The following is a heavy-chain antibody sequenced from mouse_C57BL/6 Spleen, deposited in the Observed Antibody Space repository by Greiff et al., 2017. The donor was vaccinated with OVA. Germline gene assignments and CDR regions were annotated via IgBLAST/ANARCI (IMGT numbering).Heavy chain of an antibody. V-gene: IGHV1-69*02. D-gene: IGHD2-1*01. J-gene: IGHJ2*01. CDR1: GYTFTSYW. CDR2: IDPSDSYT. Sequence: VQLQQPGAELVKPGASVKLSCKASGYTFTSYWMHWVKQRPGRGLEWIGRIDPSDSYTNYNQKFKGKATLTVDTSSSTAYMQLSSLTSEDSAVYYCARSLYYGNLDYWGQGTTLTVSS. CDR3: ARSLYYGNLDY.